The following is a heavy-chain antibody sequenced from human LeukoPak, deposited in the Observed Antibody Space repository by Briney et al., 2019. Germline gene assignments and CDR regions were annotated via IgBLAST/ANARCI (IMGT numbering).Heavy chain of an antibody. D-gene: IGHD5-12*01. CDR1: GFTFIDYS. CDR3: ARDHRYAFDN. V-gene: IGHV3-48*04. J-gene: IGHJ4*02. Sequence: GGSLRLSCAASGFTFIDYSMNWVRQAPGKGLEWISYVGISSGNTKYADSEKGRFTISGDSAKNSVFLQMNSLRVEDTAVYYCARDHRYAFDNWGQGTLVTVSS. CDR2: VGISSGNT.